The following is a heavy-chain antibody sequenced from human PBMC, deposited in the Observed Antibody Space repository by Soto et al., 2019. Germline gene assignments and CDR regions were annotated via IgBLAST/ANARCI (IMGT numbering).Heavy chain of an antibody. CDR3: AKGGAIVAAGTRVYPYNAMDV. Sequence: RASVKVSCKASGYTFTGYYVHWVRQAPGQGLEWMGWINPNSGDTYLAQRFQGRVTMNRDTSIGTAYMELRGLTSDDTAEYYCAKGGAIVAAGTRVYPYNAMDVWGQGTTVTSP. D-gene: IGHD1-26*01. J-gene: IGHJ6*02. CDR1: GYTFTGYY. V-gene: IGHV1-2*02. CDR2: INPNSGDT.